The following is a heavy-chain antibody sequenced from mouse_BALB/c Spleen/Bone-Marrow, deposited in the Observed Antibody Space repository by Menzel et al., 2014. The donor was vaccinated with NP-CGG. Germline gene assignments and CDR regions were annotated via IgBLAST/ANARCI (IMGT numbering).Heavy chain of an antibody. CDR3: ARYRYYGSSYAMDY. CDR1: GFNIKDTY. CDR2: TDPANGNT. J-gene: IGHJ4*01. D-gene: IGHD1-1*01. Sequence: VQLQQSGAELVKLGASVKLSCTASGFNIKDTYMYWVKQRPEQGLEWIGRTDPANGNTKYDPKFQGKATITADTSSNTAYLQLSSLTSEDTAVYYCARYRYYGSSYAMDYWGQGTSVTVSS. V-gene: IGHV14-3*02.